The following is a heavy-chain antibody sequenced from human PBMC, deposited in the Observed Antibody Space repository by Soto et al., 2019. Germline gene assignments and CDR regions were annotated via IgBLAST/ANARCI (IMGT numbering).Heavy chain of an antibody. CDR3: ARGSGGGRYHIAH. CDR2: ITVRRATT. CDR1: GYSFITYG. V-gene: IGHV1-18*01. D-gene: IGHD6-19*01. J-gene: IGHJ4*02. Sequence: QVQLVQSGVEVKKPGASVKVSCQASGYSFITYGIGWVRQAPGQGLEWMGRITVRRATTNYPKKFQGKVTMTTDTSTTTANMELTSLTSDDTAVYYLARGSGGGRYHIAHWGQVTLVTVST.